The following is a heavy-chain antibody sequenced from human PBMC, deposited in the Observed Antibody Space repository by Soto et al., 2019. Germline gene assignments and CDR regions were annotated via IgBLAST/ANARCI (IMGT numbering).Heavy chain of an antibody. CDR1: GFTVSSNY. Sequence: GGSLRLSCAASGFTVSSNYMSWVRQAPGKGLEWVSVIYSGGSTYYADSVKGRFTISRDNSKNTLYLQMNSLRAEDTAVYYCASRPAPPPPYYYGMDVWGQGTTVTVSS. CDR3: ASRPAPPPPYYYGMDV. V-gene: IGHV3-66*01. CDR2: IYSGGST. J-gene: IGHJ6*02.